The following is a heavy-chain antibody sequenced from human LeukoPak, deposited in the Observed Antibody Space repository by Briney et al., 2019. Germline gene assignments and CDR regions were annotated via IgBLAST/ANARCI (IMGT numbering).Heavy chain of an antibody. Sequence: PGGSLRLSCAASGFTFDDYAMHWVRQAPGKGLEWVSLISGDGGSTYYADSVKGRFTISRDNSKNSLYLQMNSLRTEDTALYCCAKSYGSGSYPVNWGQGTLVTVSS. CDR1: GFTFDDYA. J-gene: IGHJ4*02. CDR2: ISGDGGST. D-gene: IGHD3-10*01. CDR3: AKSYGSGSYPVN. V-gene: IGHV3-43*02.